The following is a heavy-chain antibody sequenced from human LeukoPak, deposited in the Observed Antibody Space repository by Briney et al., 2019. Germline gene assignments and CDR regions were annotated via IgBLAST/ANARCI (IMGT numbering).Heavy chain of an antibody. Sequence: GGSLRLSCAASGFTFSSYAMSWVRQAPGKGLEWVSAISGSGGSTYYADSVKGRFTISRDNSKNTLYLQMNSLRAEDTAVYYCARSPYYDFWSGYYYYGMDVWGQGTTVTVSS. V-gene: IGHV3-23*01. J-gene: IGHJ6*02. CDR3: ARSPYYDFWSGYYYYGMDV. CDR1: GFTFSSYA. CDR2: ISGSGGST. D-gene: IGHD3-3*01.